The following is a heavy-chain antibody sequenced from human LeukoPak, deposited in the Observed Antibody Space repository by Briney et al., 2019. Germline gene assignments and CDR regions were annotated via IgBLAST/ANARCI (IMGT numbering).Heavy chain of an antibody. Sequence: PSETLSLTCAVYGGSFSGYYWSWIRQPPGKGLEWIGEINHSGSTNYNPSLKSRVTISVDTSKNQFSLKLSSVTAADTAVYYCARDSAWLTFDYWGQGTLVTVSS. CDR3: ARDSAWLTFDY. V-gene: IGHV4-34*01. CDR1: GGSFSGYY. D-gene: IGHD5-24*01. CDR2: INHSGST. J-gene: IGHJ4*02.